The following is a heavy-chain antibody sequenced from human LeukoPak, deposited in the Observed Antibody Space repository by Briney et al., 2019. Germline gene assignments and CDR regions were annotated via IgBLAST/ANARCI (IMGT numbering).Heavy chain of an antibody. CDR3: ARGRSTITLFGVVIPLFQH. D-gene: IGHD3-3*01. CDR2: INPNSGGT. V-gene: IGHV1-2*02. Sequence: ASVKVSCKASGYTFTSYYMHWVRQAPGQGLEWMGWINPNSGGTNYAQKFQGRVTMTRDTSISTAYMEVNRLRSDDTAVYYCARGRSTITLFGVVIPLFQHWGQGTLVTVSS. CDR1: GYTFTSYY. J-gene: IGHJ1*01.